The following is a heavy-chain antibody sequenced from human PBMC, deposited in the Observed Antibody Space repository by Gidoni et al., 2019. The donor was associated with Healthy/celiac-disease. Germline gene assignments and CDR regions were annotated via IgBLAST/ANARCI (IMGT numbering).Heavy chain of an antibody. CDR2: IWYDGSNK. CDR3: ARDRRIQLWFDY. Sequence: QVQLVESGGGVVQPGRSLRLSCAASGLTFSSYGMHWVRQAPGKGLEWVAVIWYDGSNKYYADSVKGRFTISRDNSKNTLYLQMNSLRAEDTAVYYCARDRRIQLWFDYWGQGTLVTVSS. CDR1: GLTFSSYG. J-gene: IGHJ4*02. D-gene: IGHD5-18*01. V-gene: IGHV3-33*01.